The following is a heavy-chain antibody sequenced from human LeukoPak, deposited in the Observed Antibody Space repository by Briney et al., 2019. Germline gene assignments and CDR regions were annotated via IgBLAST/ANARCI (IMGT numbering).Heavy chain of an antibody. CDR1: GYTFTSYD. J-gene: IGHJ4*02. CDR2: MNPNSGNT. CDR3: ARDDFWSGYFWVDY. Sequence: ASVTVSCKASGYTFTSYDINWVRQAPGQGLEWMGWMNPNSGNTGYAQKFQGRVTMTTDTSTSTAYMELRSLRSDDTAVYYCARDDFWSGYFWVDYWGQGTLVTVSS. V-gene: IGHV1-8*01. D-gene: IGHD3-3*01.